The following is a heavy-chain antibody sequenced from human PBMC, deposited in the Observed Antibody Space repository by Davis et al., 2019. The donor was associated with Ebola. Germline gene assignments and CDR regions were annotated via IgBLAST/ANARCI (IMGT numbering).Heavy chain of an antibody. CDR2: ISGDGGST. Sequence: GESLKISCAASGFTFDDYAMHWVRQAPGKGLEWVSLISGDGGSTYYADSVKGRFTISRDNSKNSLYLQMNSLRTEDTALYYCAKTGYYGYYYYGMDVWGQGTTVTVSS. D-gene: IGHD1-26*01. V-gene: IGHV3-43*02. CDR1: GFTFDDYA. J-gene: IGHJ6*02. CDR3: AKTGYYGYYYYGMDV.